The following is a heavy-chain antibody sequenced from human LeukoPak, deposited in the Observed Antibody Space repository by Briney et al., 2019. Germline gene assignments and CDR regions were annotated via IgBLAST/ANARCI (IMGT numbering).Heavy chain of an antibody. CDR1: GFTFRNYG. V-gene: IGHV3-23*01. CDR2: ISGSGGSA. Sequence: GGSLRLTCAASGFTFRNYGMSWVRQAPEKGLEWISVISGSGGSAYYADSVKGRFTISRDNSKNMVYLQMNSLRVEDTALYYCARENGEYSFDYYYYYYMDVWGKGTTVTVSS. J-gene: IGHJ6*03. D-gene: IGHD5-18*01. CDR3: ARENGEYSFDYYYYYYMDV.